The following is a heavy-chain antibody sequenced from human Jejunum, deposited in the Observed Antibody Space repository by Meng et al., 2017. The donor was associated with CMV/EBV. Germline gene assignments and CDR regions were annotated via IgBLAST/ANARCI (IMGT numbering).Heavy chain of an antibody. CDR1: GFTFNNAW. CDR2: SKSKGDGETR. Sequence: SGFTFNNAWHDWVRQGRGKGIEWVARSKSKGDGETRENAERVKGRFTISRDESENKVFLQMNSLKTDDTAVYYCIADVPEYVPQVDYWGQGSVVTVSS. V-gene: IGHV3-15*07. D-gene: IGHD6-6*01. CDR3: IADVPEYVPQVDY. J-gene: IGHJ4*02.